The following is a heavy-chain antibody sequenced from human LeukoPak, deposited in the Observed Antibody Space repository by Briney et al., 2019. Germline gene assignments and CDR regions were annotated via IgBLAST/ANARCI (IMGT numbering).Heavy chain of an antibody. CDR2: INHSGGT. Sequence: SQTMSLSSAVYDGSISGYYWSWISHPPGKELIWKGKINHSGGTIYNPSLKSRVTISVDTSKNQFSLKLTSVTAADTAVYYCTTQPYTLASRIFDYWGQGTLVTVSS. CDR3: TTQPYTLASRIFDY. D-gene: IGHD6-6*01. V-gene: IGHV4-34*01. CDR1: DGSISGYY. J-gene: IGHJ4*02.